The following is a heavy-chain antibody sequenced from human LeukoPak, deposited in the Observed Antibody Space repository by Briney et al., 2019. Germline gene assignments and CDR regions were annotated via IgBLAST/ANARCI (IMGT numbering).Heavy chain of an antibody. CDR3: ARFPRTGYSSGWYGGYFDY. D-gene: IGHD6-19*01. Sequence: SEPLSLTCTVSGGSISSYYWNWLRQPPGKGLEGIGYNYYSECTDYNPSLKSRVTISVDTSKNQFSLNLSSVTAADTAVYYCARFPRTGYSSGWYGGYFDYWGQGTLVTVSS. CDR1: GGSISSYY. CDR2: NYYSECT. V-gene: IGHV4-59*01. J-gene: IGHJ4*02.